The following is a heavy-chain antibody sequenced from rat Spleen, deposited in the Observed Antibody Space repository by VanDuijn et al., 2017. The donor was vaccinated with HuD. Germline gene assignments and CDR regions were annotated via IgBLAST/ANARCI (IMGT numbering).Heavy chain of an antibody. Sequence: EVQLVESDGGLVQPGRSLKLSCAASGFTFSDFYMAWVRQAPTKGLEWVATISYDDSRTYYRDSVKGRFTIPRDNAKSTLYLQMDSLRSEDTATYYCARLLYYYDGSYYYYFDYWGQGVMVTVSS. D-gene: IGHD1-12*02. V-gene: IGHV5-29*01. J-gene: IGHJ2*01. CDR3: ARLLYYYDGSYYYYFDY. CDR1: GFTFSDFY. CDR2: ISYDDSRT.